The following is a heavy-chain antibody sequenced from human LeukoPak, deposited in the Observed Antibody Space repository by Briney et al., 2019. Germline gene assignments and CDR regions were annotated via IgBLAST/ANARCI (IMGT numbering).Heavy chain of an antibody. J-gene: IGHJ4*02. CDR3: AKDGLMRFFDY. CDR2: ISNDGNNK. D-gene: IGHD2-8*01. Sequence: GGSLRLSCAASGFIFSSYDMYWVRQAPGKGLEWVAVISNDGNNKQYADSVKGRFTISRDNSKNTLYLQMNSLRADDTAVYHCAKDGLMRFFDYWGQGTLVTVSP. CDR1: GFIFSSYD. V-gene: IGHV3-30*18.